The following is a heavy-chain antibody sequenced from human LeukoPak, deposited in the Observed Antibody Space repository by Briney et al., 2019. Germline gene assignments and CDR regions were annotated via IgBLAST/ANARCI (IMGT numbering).Heavy chain of an antibody. J-gene: IGHJ6*02. D-gene: IGHD1-1*01. Sequence: PSETLSLTCTVSGGSVSSGSYYWSWIRQPSGKGLEWIGYIYYSGSTNYNPSLKSRVTILVDTSKNQFSLKLSSVTPADPAVYSCARARATGTPPGFSYYGMAVWGPGPTVTVSS. CDR1: GGSVSSGSYY. CDR2: IYYSGST. V-gene: IGHV4-61*01. CDR3: ARARATGTPPGFSYYGMAV.